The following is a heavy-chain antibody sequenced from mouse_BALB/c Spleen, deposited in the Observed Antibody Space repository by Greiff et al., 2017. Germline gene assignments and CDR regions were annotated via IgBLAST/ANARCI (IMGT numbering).Heavy chain of an antibody. CDR2: ISSGSSTI. CDR1: GFTFSSFG. J-gene: IGHJ2*01. V-gene: IGHV5-17*02. Sequence: EVQGVESGGGLVQPGGSRKLSCAASGFTFSSFGMHWVRQAPEKGLEWVAYISSGSSTIYYEDTVKGRFTISRDNPKNTLFLQMTSLRSEDTAMYYCARGQFDYWGQGTTLTVSA. CDR3: ARGQFDY. D-gene: IGHD6-1*01.